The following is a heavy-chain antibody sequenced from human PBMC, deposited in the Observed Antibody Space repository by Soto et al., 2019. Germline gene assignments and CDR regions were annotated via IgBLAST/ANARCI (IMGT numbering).Heavy chain of an antibody. J-gene: IGHJ4*02. CDR3: ARDPGRYFGWLLDY. Sequence: QVQLVQSGAEVKKPGSSVKVSCKASGGTFSSYTISWVRQAPGQGLEWMGRIIPILGIANYAQKFQGRVTITADKSTSTAYMELSSLRSEDTAVYYCARDPGRYFGWLLDYWGQGTLVTVSS. V-gene: IGHV1-69*08. CDR1: GGTFSSYT. D-gene: IGHD3-9*01. CDR2: IIPILGIA.